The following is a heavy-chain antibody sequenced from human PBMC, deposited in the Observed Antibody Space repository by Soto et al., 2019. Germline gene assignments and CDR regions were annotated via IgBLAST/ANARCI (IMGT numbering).Heavy chain of an antibody. CDR1: GFTFSTSA. CDR2: ISGRTSNT. Sequence: GGSLRLSCAASGFTFSTSAMSWVRQASGKGLEWVSTISGRTSNTYYADSVKGRFTISRDNSKNTLYLQMNSLRAEDTALYYCAKRIGRVGNYNYYYMDVWGKGTPVTVSS. CDR3: AKRIGRVGNYNYYYMDV. J-gene: IGHJ6*03. V-gene: IGHV3-23*01. D-gene: IGHD1-26*01.